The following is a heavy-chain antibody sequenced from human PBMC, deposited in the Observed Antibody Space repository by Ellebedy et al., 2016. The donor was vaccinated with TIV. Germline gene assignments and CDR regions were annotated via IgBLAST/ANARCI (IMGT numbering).Heavy chain of an antibody. D-gene: IGHD6-25*01. Sequence: GESLKISXAASGFTFSSYAMHWVRQAPGKGLEWVAVISYDGSNKYYADSVKGRFTISRDNSKNTLYLQMNSLRAEDTAVYYCARELLGSSGSVYGMDVWGQGTTVTVSS. J-gene: IGHJ6*02. V-gene: IGHV3-30-3*01. CDR1: GFTFSSYA. CDR2: ISYDGSNK. CDR3: ARELLGSSGSVYGMDV.